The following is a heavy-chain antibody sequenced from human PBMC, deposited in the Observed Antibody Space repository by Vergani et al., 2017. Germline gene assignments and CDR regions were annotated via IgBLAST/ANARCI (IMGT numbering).Heavy chain of an antibody. CDR1: GFTFNHYA. CDR2: ISGSGGST. V-gene: IGHV3-23*01. J-gene: IGHJ6*02. CDR3: AKANPRNSGYDYLYCYRAMDV. D-gene: IGHD5-12*01. Sequence: EVQLLESGGDLVQPGGSLRLSCAASGFTFNHYAMNWVRQAPGKGLEWVSGISGSGGSTYYAGSVKGRFTISRDSSKNTLYLQMNSLSAGDTPVYYCAKANPRNSGYDYLYCYRAMDVWGQGTTVTVSS.